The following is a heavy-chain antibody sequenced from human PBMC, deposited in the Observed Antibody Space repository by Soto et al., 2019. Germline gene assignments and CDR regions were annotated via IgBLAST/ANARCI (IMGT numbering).Heavy chain of an antibody. J-gene: IGHJ4*02. CDR1: GDSISITSYY. Sequence: PSETLSLTCTVSGDSISITSYYWGWVRQPPGKGLEWIGSIHYSGSTHYNPSLQSRVTISGDASKKQFSLKLRSVTAADTAVYCCASTKDETLYFDYWGQGTLVTVSS. D-gene: IGHD2-15*01. CDR2: IHYSGST. V-gene: IGHV4-39*01. CDR3: ASTKDETLYFDY.